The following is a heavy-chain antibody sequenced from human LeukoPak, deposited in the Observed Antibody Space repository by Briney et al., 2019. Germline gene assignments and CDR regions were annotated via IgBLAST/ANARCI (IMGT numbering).Heavy chain of an antibody. CDR3: ARVAVAGPTGWFDP. CDR1: GFALNHYS. J-gene: IGHJ5*02. Sequence: PGGSLRLSCAASGFALNHYSLNWVRQAPGKGLEWVSSISSTSAYIYYADSVKGRFTISRDNVDNVVYLQMNSLGAEDTAVYYCARVAVAGPTGWFDPWGQGTLVTVSS. V-gene: IGHV3-21*01. CDR2: ISSTSAYI. D-gene: IGHD6-19*01.